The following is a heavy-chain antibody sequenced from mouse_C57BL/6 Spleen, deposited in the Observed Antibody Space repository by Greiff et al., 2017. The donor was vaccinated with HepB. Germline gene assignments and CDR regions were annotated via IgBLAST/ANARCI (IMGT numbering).Heavy chain of an antibody. CDR1: GFTFSSYA. CDR2: ISDGGSYT. D-gene: IGHD1-1*01. Sequence: EVKLEESGGGLVKPGGSLKLSCAASGFTFSSYAMSWVRQTPEKRLEWVATISDGGSYTYYPDNVKGRFTISRDNAKNNLYLQMSHLKSEDTAMYYCARDSGSSSYYAMDYWGQGTSVTVSS. V-gene: IGHV5-4*01. CDR3: ARDSGSSSYYAMDY. J-gene: IGHJ4*01.